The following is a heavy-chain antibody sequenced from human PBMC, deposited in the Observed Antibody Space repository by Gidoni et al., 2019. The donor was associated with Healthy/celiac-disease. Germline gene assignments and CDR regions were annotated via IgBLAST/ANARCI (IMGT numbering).Heavy chain of an antibody. CDR3: AKVWGYCSGGSCDRRRDAFDI. Sequence: EVQLLESGGGLVQPGGSLRLSCAASGFTFSSYAMRCVRQAPGKGLEWVSAISGSGGSTYYADSGKGRFTISRDNSKNTLYLQMNSLRAEDTAVYYCAKVWGYCSGGSCDRRRDAFDIWGQGTMVTVSS. V-gene: IGHV3-23*01. CDR1: GFTFSSYA. D-gene: IGHD2-15*01. CDR2: ISGSGGST. J-gene: IGHJ3*02.